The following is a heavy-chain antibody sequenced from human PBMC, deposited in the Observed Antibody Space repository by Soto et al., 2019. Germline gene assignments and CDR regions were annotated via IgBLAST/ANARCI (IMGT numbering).Heavy chain of an antibody. CDR2: MNPNSGNT. CDR1: GYTFTSYD. J-gene: IGHJ4*02. V-gene: IGHV1-8*01. CDR3: ARGLTIFGVVIIRDLDY. D-gene: IGHD3-3*01. Sequence: ASVKVSCKASGYTFTSYDINWVRQATGQGLEWMGWMNPNSGNTGYAQKFQGRVTMTRNTSISTAYMELSSLRSEDTAVYYCARGLTIFGVVIIRDLDYWGQGTLVTVSS.